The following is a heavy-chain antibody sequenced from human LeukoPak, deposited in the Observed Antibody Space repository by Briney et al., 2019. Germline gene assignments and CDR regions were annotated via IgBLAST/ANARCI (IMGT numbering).Heavy chain of an antibody. V-gene: IGHV4-59*01. CDR3: ARSRSGYSYDHAAFEI. Sequence: TSETPPLTCTVSGGSISTYYWSWIRQPPGKGLEWIAYIDYRGSTTYNPSLRSRVTISVDTSRNQFSLKLSSVTAADTAVYYCARSRSGYSYDHAAFEIWGQGTMVTVSS. D-gene: IGHD5-18*01. CDR1: GGSISTYY. CDR2: IDYRGST. J-gene: IGHJ3*02.